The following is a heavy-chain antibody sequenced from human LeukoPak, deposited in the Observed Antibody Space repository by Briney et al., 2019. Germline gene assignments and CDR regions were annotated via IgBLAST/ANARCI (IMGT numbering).Heavy chain of an antibody. CDR3: ARGRSSRDFWSGYSHHWFDP. CDR2: INHSGSS. D-gene: IGHD3-3*01. J-gene: IGHJ5*02. V-gene: IGHV4-34*01. CDR1: GGSFSAYY. Sequence: SETLSLTCAVYGGSFSAYYWSWIRQSPGKGLEWIGEINHSGSSNYSPSLKSRVTFSVDTSKGQVSLNLNSVTAADTAVYCCARGRSSRDFWSGYSHHWFDPWGQGTLVTVSS.